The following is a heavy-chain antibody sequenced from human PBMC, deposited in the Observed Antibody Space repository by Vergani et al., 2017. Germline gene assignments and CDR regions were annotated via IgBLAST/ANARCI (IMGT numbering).Heavy chain of an antibody. J-gene: IGHJ4*02. CDR3: ARSYEGYFDY. CDR1: GGTFSSYT. Sequence: QVQLVQSGAEVKKTGSSVKVSCKASGGTFSSYTISWVRQAPGQGLEWMGRIIPILGIANYAQKFQGRVTITADKSTSTAYMELSSLRSEDTAVYYCARSYEGYFDYWGQGTLVTVSS. D-gene: IGHD1-26*01. CDR2: IIPILGIA. V-gene: IGHV1-69*02.